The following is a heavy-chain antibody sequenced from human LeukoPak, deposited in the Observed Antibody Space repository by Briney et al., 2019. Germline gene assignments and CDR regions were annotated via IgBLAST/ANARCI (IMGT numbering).Heavy chain of an antibody. J-gene: IGHJ1*01. CDR2: INHRRST. D-gene: IGHD6-13*01. V-gene: IGHV4-34*01. CDR1: GGSFSGYY. CDR3: ARGRRIAAAGTRGYFQH. Sequence: PSETLSLTCAVYGGSFSGYYWSWIRQPPGKGLEWIGEINHRRSTNYNPSLKSRVTISVDTSKNQFSLKLSSVTAADTAVYYCARGRRIAAAGTRGYFQHWGQGTLVTVSS.